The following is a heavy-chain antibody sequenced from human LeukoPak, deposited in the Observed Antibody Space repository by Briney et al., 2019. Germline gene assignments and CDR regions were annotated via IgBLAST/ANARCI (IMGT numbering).Heavy chain of an antibody. CDR1: GFTVTSNY. J-gene: IGHJ4*02. V-gene: IGHV3-7*05. CDR3: ARGYYPPEY. D-gene: IGHD1-26*01. CDR2: IKQDGTEK. Sequence: GGSLRLSCAASGFTVTSNYMNWVRQAPGKGLEWVANIKQDGTEKYYVDSVKGRFTISRDNANNSLYLQMNSLRAEDTAVYYCARGYYPPEYWGPGTLVTVSS.